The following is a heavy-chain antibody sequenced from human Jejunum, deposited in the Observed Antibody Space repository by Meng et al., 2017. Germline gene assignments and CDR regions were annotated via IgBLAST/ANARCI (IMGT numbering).Heavy chain of an antibody. Sequence: SWAASGFSFNNYAIHWVRQAPGKGLEWVTIISYDGNIKYYADSVKGRFAISRDNSENTLYLQMSSLRAEDTAVYYCARDGKVGGRKYYFDYWGQGTLVTVSS. CDR2: ISYDGNIK. J-gene: IGHJ4*02. CDR1: GFSFNNYA. V-gene: IGHV3-30*15. D-gene: IGHD1-26*01. CDR3: ARDGKVGGRKYYFDY.